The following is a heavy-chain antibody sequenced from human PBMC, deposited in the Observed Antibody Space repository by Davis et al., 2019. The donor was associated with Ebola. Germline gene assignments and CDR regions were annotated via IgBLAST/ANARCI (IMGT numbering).Heavy chain of an antibody. CDR3: ARDKGDPYYFDY. Sequence: PSETLSLTCAVYGGSFSGYYWSWIRQPPGKGLEWIGEINHSGSTNYNPSLKSRVTISVDTSKNQFSLKLSSVTAADTAVYYCARDKGDPYYFDYWGQGTLVTVSS. V-gene: IGHV4-34*01. D-gene: IGHD3-10*01. J-gene: IGHJ4*02. CDR1: GGSFSGYY. CDR2: INHSGST.